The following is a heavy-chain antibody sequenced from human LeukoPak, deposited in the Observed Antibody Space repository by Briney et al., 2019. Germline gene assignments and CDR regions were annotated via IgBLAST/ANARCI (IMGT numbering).Heavy chain of an antibody. J-gene: IGHJ6*03. CDR1: GGSISSGSYY. V-gene: IGHV4-61*02. Sequence: PSETLSLTCTVSGGSISSGSYYWSWIRQPAGKGLEWIGRIYTSGSTNYNPSLKSRVTISVDTSKNQFSLKVSSVTAADTAVYYCARVANYHYYYMDVWGKGTTVTVSS. CDR2: IYTSGST. CDR3: ARVANYHYYYMDV.